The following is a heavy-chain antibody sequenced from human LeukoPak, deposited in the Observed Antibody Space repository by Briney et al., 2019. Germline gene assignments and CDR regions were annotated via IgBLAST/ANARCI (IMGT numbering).Heavy chain of an antibody. J-gene: IGHJ4*02. CDR1: GGTFSSYA. V-gene: IGHV1-69*04. CDR2: IIPILGIA. CDR3: ASSTPAVTAFDY. Sequence: SVKVSCKASGGTFSSYAISWVRQFPGQGLEWMGRIIPILGIANYAQKFQGRVTITADKSTSTAYMELSSLRSEDTAVYYCASSTPAVTAFDYWGQGTLVTVS. D-gene: IGHD2-15*01.